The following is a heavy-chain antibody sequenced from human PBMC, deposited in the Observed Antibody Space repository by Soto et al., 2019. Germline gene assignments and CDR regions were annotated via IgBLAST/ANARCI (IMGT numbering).Heavy chain of an antibody. V-gene: IGHV1-69*13. CDR2: IIPIFGTA. Sequence: GASVKVSCKASGGTFSSYAISWVRQAPGQGLEWMGGIIPIFGTANYAQKFQGRVTITADESTSTAYMELSSLRSEDTAVYYCARGDHTVVVPAANFPLYYYYGMDVWGQGTTVTVSS. J-gene: IGHJ6*02. D-gene: IGHD2-2*01. CDR3: ARGDHTVVVPAANFPLYYYYGMDV. CDR1: GGTFSSYA.